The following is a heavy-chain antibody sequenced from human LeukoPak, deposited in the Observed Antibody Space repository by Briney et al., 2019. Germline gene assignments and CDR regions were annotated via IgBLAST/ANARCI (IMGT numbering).Heavy chain of an antibody. CDR2: IYYSGST. CDR1: GGSISSYY. D-gene: IGHD3-22*01. J-gene: IGHJ2*01. CDR3: VGMDYDSSGTSSNWYFDL. Sequence: SETLSLTCTVSGGSISSYYWSWIRQPPGKGLEWIGYIYYSGSTNYNPSLKSRVTISVDTSKNQFSLKLSSVTAADTAVYYCVGMDYDSSGTSSNWYFDLWARATLVTFSS. V-gene: IGHV4-59*01.